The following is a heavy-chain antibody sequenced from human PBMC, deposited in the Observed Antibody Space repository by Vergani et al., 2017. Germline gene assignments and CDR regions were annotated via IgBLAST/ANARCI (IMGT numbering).Heavy chain of an antibody. Sequence: QVQLVESGGGVVQPGGSLRLSCAASGFTFSSYCMHWVRQAPGKGLEWVAFIRYDGSNKYYADSVKGRFTISRDNSKNTLYLQMNSLRTEDTAVYYCATKSCGTPGCQIGYFREWGQGTLVTVSS. CDR2: IRYDGSNK. CDR1: GFTFSSYC. V-gene: IGHV3-30*02. CDR3: ATKSCGTPGCQIGYFRE. J-gene: IGHJ1*01. D-gene: IGHD1-1*01.